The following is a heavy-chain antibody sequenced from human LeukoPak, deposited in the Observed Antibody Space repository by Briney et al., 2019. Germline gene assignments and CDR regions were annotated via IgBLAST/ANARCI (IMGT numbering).Heavy chain of an antibody. V-gene: IGHV3-48*03. CDR2: ISSSGSTI. D-gene: IGHD6-13*01. CDR1: GFTFSSYE. J-gene: IGHJ6*02. Sequence: GGSLRLSCAASGFTFSSYEVNWVRQAPGKGLEWVSYISSSGSTIYYADSVKGRFTISRDNAKNSLYLQMNSLRAEDTAVYYCARWGKEGSSWCGGDYYYGMDVWGQGTTVTVS. CDR3: ARWGKEGSSWCGGDYYYGMDV.